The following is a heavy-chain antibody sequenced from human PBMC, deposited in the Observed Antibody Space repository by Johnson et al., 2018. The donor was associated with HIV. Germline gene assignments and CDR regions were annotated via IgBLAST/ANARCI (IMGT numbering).Heavy chain of an antibody. CDR3: ARVREWEGGEVGDAFDI. CDR1: RFTFSDYY. Sequence: QVQLVESGGGLVKPGGSLRLSCAASRFTFSDYYMSWIRQTPWKGLEWVAAISYDGSNKYYADSVKGRFTISRDNAKNSLYLQMNSLRAEDTAVYYCARVREWEGGEVGDAFDIWGQGTMVTVSS. CDR2: ISYDGSNK. V-gene: IGHV3-11*01. J-gene: IGHJ3*02. D-gene: IGHD1-26*01.